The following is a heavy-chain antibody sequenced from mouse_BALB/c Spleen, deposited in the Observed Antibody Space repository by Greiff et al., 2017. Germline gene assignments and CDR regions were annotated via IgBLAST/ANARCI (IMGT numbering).Heavy chain of an antibody. V-gene: IGHV14-3*02. J-gene: IGHJ4*01. Sequence: EVQLQQSGAELVKPGASVKLSCTASGFNIKDTYMHWVKQRPEQGLEWIGRIDPANGNTKYDPKFQGKATITADTSSNTAYLQLSSLTSEDTAVYNCARAGDGNNYAMDYWGQGTSVTVSS. D-gene: IGHD2-1*01. CDR3: ARAGDGNNYAMDY. CDR1: GFNIKDTY. CDR2: IDPANGNT.